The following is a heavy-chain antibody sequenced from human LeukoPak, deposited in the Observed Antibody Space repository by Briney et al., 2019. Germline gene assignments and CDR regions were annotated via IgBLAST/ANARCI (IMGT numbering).Heavy chain of an antibody. CDR3: ARGGTMVRGELYGMDV. Sequence: SETLSLTCTVSGGSISSSSYYWGWIRQPPGKGLEWIGSIYYSGSTYYNPSLKSRVTISVDTSKNQFSLKLSSVTAADTAVYYCARGGTMVRGELYGMDVWGQGTTVTVSS. J-gene: IGHJ6*02. CDR2: IYYSGST. CDR1: GGSISSSSYY. D-gene: IGHD3-10*01. V-gene: IGHV4-39*07.